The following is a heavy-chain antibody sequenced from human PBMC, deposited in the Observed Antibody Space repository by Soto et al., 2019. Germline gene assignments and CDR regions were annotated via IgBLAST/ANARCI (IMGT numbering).Heavy chain of an antibody. Sequence: SETLSLTCTVSGGSISSGGYYWSWIRQHPGKGLEWIGYIYYSGSTYYNPSLKSRVTISVDTSRNQFSLKLSSVTAADTAVYYCAGADYGDYLYGMDVWGQGTTVTVSS. J-gene: IGHJ6*02. CDR3: AGADYGDYLYGMDV. CDR1: GGSISSGGYY. D-gene: IGHD4-17*01. V-gene: IGHV4-31*03. CDR2: IYYSGST.